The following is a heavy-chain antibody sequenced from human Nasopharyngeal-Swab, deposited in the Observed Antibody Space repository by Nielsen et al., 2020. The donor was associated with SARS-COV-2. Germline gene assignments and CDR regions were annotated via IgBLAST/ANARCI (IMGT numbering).Heavy chain of an antibody. V-gene: IGHV3-23*01. J-gene: IGHJ4*02. D-gene: IGHD3-16*01. CDR2: ISGSGGSP. Sequence: GGSLRLFCAASGFTFRTHAMTWVRQAPGKGLDWVSLISGSGGSPYYADSVKGRFTISRDDSKNTLYLQMNSLRAEDTAVYYCAKDGGAYFDSWGQGTLVTVSS. CDR3: AKDGGAYFDS. CDR1: GFTFRTHA.